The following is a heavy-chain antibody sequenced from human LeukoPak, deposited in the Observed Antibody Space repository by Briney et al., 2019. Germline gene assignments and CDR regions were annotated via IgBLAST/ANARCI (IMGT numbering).Heavy chain of an antibody. CDR1: GGSISSYY. V-gene: IGHV4-59*01. CDR2: IYYSGST. D-gene: IGHD6-13*01. J-gene: IGHJ2*01. CDR3: ARGIAAAVSWYFDL. Sequence: SETLSLTCTVSGGSISSYYWSWIRQPPGKGLEWIGYIYYSGSTNYNPSLKSRVTISVDTSKNQVSLKLSSVTAADTAVYYCARGIAAAVSWYFDLWGRGTLVTVSS.